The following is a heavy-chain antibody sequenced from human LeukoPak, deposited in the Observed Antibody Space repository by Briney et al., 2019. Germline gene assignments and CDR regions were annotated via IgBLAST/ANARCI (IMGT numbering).Heavy chain of an antibody. D-gene: IGHD1-26*01. CDR3: AKVGSLVGATD. Sequence: GGSLRLSCAAPGFTFSSYAMSWVRQAPGKGLEWVSAISGSGGSTYYADSVKGRFTISRDNSKNTLYLQMNSLRAEDTAVYYCAKVGSLVGATDWGQGTLVTVSS. CDR1: GFTFSSYA. CDR2: ISGSGGST. J-gene: IGHJ4*02. V-gene: IGHV3-23*01.